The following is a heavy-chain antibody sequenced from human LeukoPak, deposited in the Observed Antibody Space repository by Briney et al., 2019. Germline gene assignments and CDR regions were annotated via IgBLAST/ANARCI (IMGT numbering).Heavy chain of an antibody. Sequence: GGSLRLSCAASGFTFSSYAMSWVRQAPGKGLEWVSAISGSGGSTYYADSVKGRFTISRDNSKNTLYLQMNSLRAEDTAVYYCAKDRRHIVVVTANLVGYWGQGTLVTVSS. J-gene: IGHJ4*02. CDR3: AKDRRHIVVVTANLVGY. CDR1: GFTFSSYA. CDR2: ISGSGGST. D-gene: IGHD2-21*02. V-gene: IGHV3-23*01.